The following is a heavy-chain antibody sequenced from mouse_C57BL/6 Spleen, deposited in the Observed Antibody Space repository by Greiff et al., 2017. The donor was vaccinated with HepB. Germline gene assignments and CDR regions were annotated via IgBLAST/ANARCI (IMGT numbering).Heavy chain of an antibody. V-gene: IGHV1-63*01. CDR2: IYPGGGYT. CDR3: ARGSDGYSYWYAMDY. D-gene: IGHD2-3*01. Sequence: QVQLQQSGAELVRPGTSVKMSCKASGYTFTNYWIGWAKQRPGHGLEWIGDIYPGGGYTNYNEKFKGKATLTADKSSSPAYMQFSSLTSEDSAIYYCARGSDGYSYWYAMDYWGQGTSVTVSS. CDR1: GYTFTNYW. J-gene: IGHJ4*01.